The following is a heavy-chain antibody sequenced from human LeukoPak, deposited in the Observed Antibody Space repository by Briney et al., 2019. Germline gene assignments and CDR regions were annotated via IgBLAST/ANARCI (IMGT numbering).Heavy chain of an antibody. J-gene: IGHJ6*02. V-gene: IGHV4-61*02. CDR2: IYTSGST. CDR1: GGSISSGSYY. CDR3: ARDPVGLEMATTHYYYYGMDV. Sequence: SETLSLTCTVSGGSISSGSYYWSWIRQPAGKGLEWIGRIYTSGSTNYNPSLKSRVTISVDTSKNQFSLKLSSVTAADTAVYYCARDPVGLEMATTHYYYYGMDVWGQGTTVTVSS. D-gene: IGHD5-24*01.